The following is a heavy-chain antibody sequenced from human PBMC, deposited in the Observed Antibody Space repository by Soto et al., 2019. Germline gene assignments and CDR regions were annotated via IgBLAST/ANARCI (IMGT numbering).Heavy chain of an antibody. D-gene: IGHD3-16*01. Sequence: QVQLVESGGGVVQPGRSLRLSCAASGFTFSSYGMHWVRQAPGKGLEWVAVISYDGSNKYYADSVKGRFTISRDNSKNTLYLQMNSLRAEDTAVYYCPKDWGDYRDYWGQGTLVTVSS. CDR1: GFTFSSYG. V-gene: IGHV3-30*18. CDR2: ISYDGSNK. CDR3: PKDWGDYRDY. J-gene: IGHJ4*02.